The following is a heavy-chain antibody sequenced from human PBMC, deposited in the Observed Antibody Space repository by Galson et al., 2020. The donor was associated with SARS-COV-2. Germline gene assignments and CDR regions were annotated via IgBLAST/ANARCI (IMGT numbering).Heavy chain of an antibody. CDR1: GFTFSSYA. Sequence: GGSLRLSCAASGFTFSSYAMSWVRQAPGKGLEWVSAISGSGGSTYYADSVTGRFTISRDNSKNTLYLQMNSLRAEDTAVYYCATAEPDYYYYYGMDVWGQGTTVTVSS. J-gene: IGHJ6*02. CDR2: ISGSGGST. CDR3: ATAEPDYYYYYGMDV. V-gene: IGHV3-23*01.